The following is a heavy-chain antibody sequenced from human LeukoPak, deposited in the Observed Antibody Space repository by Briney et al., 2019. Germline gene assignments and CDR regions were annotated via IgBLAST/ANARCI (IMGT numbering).Heavy chain of an antibody. V-gene: IGHV3-21*01. J-gene: IGHJ4*02. CDR2: ITSTSYI. Sequence: PGGSLRLSCTASGFTFSTYTMNWVRQAPGKGLEWVSSITSTSYIYYADSVKGRFTISRDNAKNSLYLQMNSLRDEGTAVYYCVRGDGWFGELLNFDNWGQGTLVTVSS. CDR1: GFTFSTYT. CDR3: VRGDGWFGELLNFDN. D-gene: IGHD3-10*01.